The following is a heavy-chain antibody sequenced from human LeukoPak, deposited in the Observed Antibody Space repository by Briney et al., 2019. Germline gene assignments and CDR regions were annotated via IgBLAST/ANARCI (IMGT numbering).Heavy chain of an antibody. Sequence: PGGSLRLSCAASGFTFSSYSMNWVRQAPGKGLEWVAVISNDGSNKNYADSVKGRFTISRDNSKNTLYLQMNSLRAEDTAEYYCAKEGFGWYYYDNWGQGALVTVSS. J-gene: IGHJ4*02. CDR3: AKEGFGWYYYDN. D-gene: IGHD2-15*01. CDR1: GFTFSSYS. CDR2: ISNDGSNK. V-gene: IGHV3-30*18.